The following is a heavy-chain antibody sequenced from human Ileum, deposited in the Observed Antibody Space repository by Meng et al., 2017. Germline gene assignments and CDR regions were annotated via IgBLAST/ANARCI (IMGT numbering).Heavy chain of an antibody. Sequence: SETLSLTCTVSGGSISSGSYYWSWIRQPAGKGLEWIGRIYTAGSTNYNPSLKSRVTISGDTSKNQFSLNLSSVTAADTAVYYCARSTYGSGGAFDYWGQGERGTVS. CDR3: ARSTYGSGGAFDY. J-gene: IGHJ4*02. CDR2: IYTAGST. V-gene: IGHV4-61*02. CDR1: GGSISSGSYY. D-gene: IGHD3-10*01.